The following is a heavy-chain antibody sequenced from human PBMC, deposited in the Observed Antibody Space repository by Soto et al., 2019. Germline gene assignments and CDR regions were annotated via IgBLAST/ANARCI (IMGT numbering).Heavy chain of an antibody. CDR3: VSTGYYYYYGMDV. Sequence: QLQLQESGPGLVKPSETLSLTCTVSGGSISSSSYYWGWIRQPPGKRLEWIGSIYYSGSTYYNPSLKSRVTISVHTSKNQFSLNLSSVTAADTAVCYCVSTGYYYYYGMDVWGQGTTVTVSS. V-gene: IGHV4-39*01. D-gene: IGHD2-8*02. CDR1: GGSISSSSYY. J-gene: IGHJ6*02. CDR2: IYYSGST.